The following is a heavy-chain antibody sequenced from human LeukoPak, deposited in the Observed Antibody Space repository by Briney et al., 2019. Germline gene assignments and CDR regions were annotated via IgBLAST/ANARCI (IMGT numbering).Heavy chain of an antibody. D-gene: IGHD6-13*01. CDR3: ARGAADTKMYYYYYYMDV. J-gene: IGHJ6*03. V-gene: IGHV4-34*01. CDR2: INHSGST. Sequence: SETLSLTCAVYGGSFSGYYWSWFRQPPGKGLEWIGEINHSGSTNYNPSLKSRVTISVDTSKNQFSLKLSSVTAADTAVYYCARGAADTKMYYYYYYMDVWGKGTTVTVSS. CDR1: GGSFSGYY.